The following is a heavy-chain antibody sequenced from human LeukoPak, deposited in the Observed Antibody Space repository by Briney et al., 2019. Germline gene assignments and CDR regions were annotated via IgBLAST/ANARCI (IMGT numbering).Heavy chain of an antibody. D-gene: IGHD3-22*01. CDR2: MNPNSGNT. CDR3: ALSLYYYNSSGYYPSDY. CDR1: GYTFIGSD. J-gene: IGHJ4*02. Sequence: ASVKVSCKASGYTFIGSDINWVRQAPGQGLEWMGWMNPNSGNTGYAQKFQGRVSMTRSTSISTAYMELSSLTSEDTAVYYCALSLYYYNSSGYYPSDYWGQGTLITVSS. V-gene: IGHV1-8*01.